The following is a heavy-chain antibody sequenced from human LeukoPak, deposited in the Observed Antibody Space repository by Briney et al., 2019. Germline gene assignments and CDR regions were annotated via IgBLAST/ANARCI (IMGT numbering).Heavy chain of an antibody. V-gene: IGHV3-30*18. J-gene: IGHJ4*02. CDR2: ISYDGSNK. D-gene: IGHD6-13*01. Sequence: GGSLRLSCAASGFTFSSYGMHWVRQAPGKGLEWVAVISYDGSNKYYADSVKGRLAISRDNSKNTLYLQMNSLRAEDTAVYYCAKDRRSKIAAAGYFDYWGQGTLVTVSS. CDR1: GFTFSSYG. CDR3: AKDRRSKIAAAGYFDY.